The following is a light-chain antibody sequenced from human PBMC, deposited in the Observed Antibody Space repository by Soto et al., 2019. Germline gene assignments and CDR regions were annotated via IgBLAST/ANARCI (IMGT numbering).Light chain of an antibody. V-gene: IGKV3-20*01. CDR2: GAS. Sequence: EIVLTQSPGTLSLSPGERATLSCRASQSVSSSYLAWYQQKPGQAPRLLIYGASSRATGIPDRFIGSGSGTDFTLTISRLEPEDFAVYYGQQYDSSPKTFGQGTKVDIK. CDR1: QSVSSSY. CDR3: QQYDSSPKT. J-gene: IGKJ1*01.